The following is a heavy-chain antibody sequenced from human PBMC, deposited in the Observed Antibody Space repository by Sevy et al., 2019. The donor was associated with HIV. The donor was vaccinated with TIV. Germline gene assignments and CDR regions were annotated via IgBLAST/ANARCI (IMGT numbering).Heavy chain of an antibody. V-gene: IGHV3-49*03. D-gene: IGHD3-22*01. CDR1: GFTFGDYA. CDR3: TRDWGRYYDSSGYYHRDAFDI. Sequence: GGSLRLSCTASGFTFGDYAMSWFRQAPGKGLEWVGFIRSKAYGGTTEYATSVKGRFTISRDDSKSIAYLQMNSLKTEDTAVYYCTRDWGRYYDSSGYYHRDAFDIWGQGTMVTVSS. J-gene: IGHJ3*02. CDR2: IRSKAYGGTT.